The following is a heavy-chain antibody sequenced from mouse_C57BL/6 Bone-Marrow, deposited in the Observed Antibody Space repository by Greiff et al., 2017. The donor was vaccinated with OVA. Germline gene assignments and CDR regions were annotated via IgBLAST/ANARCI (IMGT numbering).Heavy chain of an antibody. V-gene: IGHV1-26*01. D-gene: IGHD1-1*01. CDR3: ARRGRYTTGVARYFDV. J-gene: IGHJ1*03. Sequence: VQLQQSGPELVKPGASVKISCKASGYTFTDYYMNWVKQSHGKSLEWIGDINPNNGGTSYNQKFKGKATLTVDKSSSTAYMELRSLTSEDSAVLYCARRGRYTTGVARYFDVGRREPAHSVST. CDR1: GYTFTDYY. CDR2: INPNNGGT.